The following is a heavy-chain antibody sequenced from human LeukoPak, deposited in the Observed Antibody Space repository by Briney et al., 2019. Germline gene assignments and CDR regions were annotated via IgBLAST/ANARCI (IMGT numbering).Heavy chain of an antibody. CDR3: ARDSGAYSGYALDY. J-gene: IGHJ4*02. CDR1: GFTFSSYS. V-gene: IGHV3-21*01. CDR2: ISSSSSYI. D-gene: IGHD5-12*01. Sequence: GGSLRLSCAASGFTFSSYSMNWVRQAPGKGLEWVSSISSSSSYIYYADSVKGRFTISRDNSKNTLYLQMNSLRAEDTAVYYCARDSGAYSGYALDYWGQGTLVTVSS.